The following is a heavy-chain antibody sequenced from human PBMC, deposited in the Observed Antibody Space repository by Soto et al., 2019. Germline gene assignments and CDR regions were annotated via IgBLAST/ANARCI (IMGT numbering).Heavy chain of an antibody. D-gene: IGHD2-15*01. J-gene: IGHJ4*02. CDR3: ARRVEGSLDYFDS. CDR2: IYYSGST. V-gene: IGHV4-31*03. Sequence: SETLSLTCTVSGGSISSGGYYWSWIRQHPGKGLEWIGYIYYSGSTYYNPSLKSRVTISVDTSKNQFSLKLSSVTAADTAVYFCARRVEGSLDYFDSWGQGIPVTVSS. CDR1: GGSISSGGYY.